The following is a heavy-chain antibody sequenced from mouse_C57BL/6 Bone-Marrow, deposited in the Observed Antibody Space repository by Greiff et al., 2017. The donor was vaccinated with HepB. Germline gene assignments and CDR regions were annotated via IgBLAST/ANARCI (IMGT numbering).Heavy chain of an antibody. CDR2: ISDGGSYT. CDR1: GFTFSSYA. D-gene: IGHD3-2*02. CDR3: ARGGRQLRLRVYAMDY. J-gene: IGHJ4*01. V-gene: IGHV5-4*03. Sequence: EVKVEESGGGLVKPGGSLKLSCAASGFTFSSYAMSWVRQTPEKRLEWVATISDGGSYTYYPDNVKGRFTISRDNAKNNLYLQMSHLKSEDTAMYYCARGGRQLRLRVYAMDYWGQGTSVTVSS.